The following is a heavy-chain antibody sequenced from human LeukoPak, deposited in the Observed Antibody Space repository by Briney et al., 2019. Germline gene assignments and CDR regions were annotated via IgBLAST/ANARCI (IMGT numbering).Heavy chain of an antibody. Sequence: ASVKVSCKASGYTFTSYGISWVRQAPGQGLEWMGWISAYNGNTNYAQKLQGRVTMTTDTSTSTACMELRSLRSDDTAVYYCARVRSGYSGYDSDYWGQGTLVTVSS. CDR3: ARVRSGYSGYDSDY. D-gene: IGHD5-12*01. V-gene: IGHV1-18*04. CDR1: GYTFTSYG. J-gene: IGHJ4*02. CDR2: ISAYNGNT.